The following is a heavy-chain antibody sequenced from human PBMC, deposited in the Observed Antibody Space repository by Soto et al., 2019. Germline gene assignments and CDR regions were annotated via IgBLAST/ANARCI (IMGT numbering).Heavy chain of an antibody. CDR2: ISSSSSTI. J-gene: IGHJ3*02. CDR3: ARGAGSSGWYDAFDI. D-gene: IGHD6-19*01. V-gene: IGHV3-48*02. Sequence: EVRLVESGGGLVQPGGSLRLSCAASGFIFSSYSINWVRQAPGEGVEWVSYISSSSSTIYYADSVKGRFTATRDNAKNSLYRQMNNLRDEDTAVYYCARGAGSSGWYDAFDIRGQGTMVTVSS. CDR1: GFIFSSYS.